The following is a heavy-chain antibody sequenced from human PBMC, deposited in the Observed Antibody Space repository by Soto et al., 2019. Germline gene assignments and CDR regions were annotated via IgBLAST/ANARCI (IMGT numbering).Heavy chain of an antibody. J-gene: IGHJ6*02. CDR3: ARNPYCSSTSCHPTDYYYYGMDV. D-gene: IGHD2-2*01. V-gene: IGHV6-1*01. CDR1: GDSVSSNSAA. Sequence: QSQTLSLTCAISGDSVSSNSAAWNWIRQSPSRGLEWLGRTYYRSKWYNDYAVSVKSRITINPDTSKNQFSLQLNSVTPEDTAVYYCARNPYCSSTSCHPTDYYYYGMDVWGQGTTVTVSS. CDR2: TYYRSKWYN.